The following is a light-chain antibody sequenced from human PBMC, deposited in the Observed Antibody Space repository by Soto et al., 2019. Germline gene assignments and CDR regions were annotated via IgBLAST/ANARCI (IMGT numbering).Light chain of an antibody. CDR3: SSYASSSPFV. CDR2: DVS. V-gene: IGLV2-14*01. Sequence: QSALTQPASVSGSPGRSITISCTGTGSDVGGYKYVSWYQQLPGKAPKLMIYDVSYRPSGVSDRFSGSKSGNTASLIISGLQAEDEADYYCSSYASSSPFVFGTGTKVTVL. CDR1: GSDVGGYKY. J-gene: IGLJ1*01.